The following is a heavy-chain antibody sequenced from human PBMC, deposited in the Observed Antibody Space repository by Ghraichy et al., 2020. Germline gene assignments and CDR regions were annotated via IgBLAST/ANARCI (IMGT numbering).Heavy chain of an antibody. CDR1: GFTFSNAW. Sequence: GGSLRLSCAASGFTFSNAWMSWVRQAPGKGLEWVGRIKSKTDGGTTDYAAPVKGRFTISRDDSKNTLYLQMNSLKTEDTAVYYCTTGRYCSGGSCYNGILWGQGTLVTVSS. CDR3: TTGRYCSGGSCYNGIL. J-gene: IGHJ4*02. D-gene: IGHD2-15*01. V-gene: IGHV3-15*01. CDR2: IKSKTDGGTT.